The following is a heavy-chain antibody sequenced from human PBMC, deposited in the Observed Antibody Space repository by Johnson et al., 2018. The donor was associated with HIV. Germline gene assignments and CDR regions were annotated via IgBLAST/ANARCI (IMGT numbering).Heavy chain of an antibody. Sequence: QVQLVESGGGVVQPGTSLRLSCTASGFAFSSYALHWVRQAPGKGLEWVAVISYDGSNKYYADSVKGRFTISRDNSKNTLYLQMNSLRAEDPAVYYCARDAHRTDDAFDIWGQGTMVTVSS. CDR3: ARDAHRTDDAFDI. CDR2: ISYDGSNK. CDR1: GFAFSSYA. V-gene: IGHV3-30-3*01. D-gene: IGHD1-14*01. J-gene: IGHJ3*02.